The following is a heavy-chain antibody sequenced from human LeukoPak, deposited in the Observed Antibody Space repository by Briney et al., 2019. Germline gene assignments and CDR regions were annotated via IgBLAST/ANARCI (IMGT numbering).Heavy chain of an antibody. D-gene: IGHD3-22*01. V-gene: IGHV1-18*01. CDR3: ARDTKGYDSSGYYYRYAFDI. J-gene: IGHJ3*02. CDR2: ISAYNGNT. Sequence: ASVKVSCKASGYTFTSYGISWVRQAPGQGLEWMGWISAYNGNTNYAQKLQGRVTMATDTSTSTAYMELRSLRSDDTAVYYCARDTKGYDSSGYYYRYAFDIWGQGTMVTVSS. CDR1: GYTFTSYG.